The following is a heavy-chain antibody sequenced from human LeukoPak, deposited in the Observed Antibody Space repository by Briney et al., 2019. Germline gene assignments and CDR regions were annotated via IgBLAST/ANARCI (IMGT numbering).Heavy chain of an antibody. Sequence: SETLSLTCTVSGGSISSGSYYWSWIRQPAGKGLEWIGRIYTGGSTDYNPSLKSRVTMSVDTSKNQFSLKLSSVTAADTAVYYCARGPSYYDILTGYSPQNYFDYWGQGTLVTVSS. J-gene: IGHJ4*02. CDR2: IYTGGST. CDR1: GGSISSGSYY. D-gene: IGHD3-9*01. CDR3: ARGPSYYDILTGYSPQNYFDY. V-gene: IGHV4-61*02.